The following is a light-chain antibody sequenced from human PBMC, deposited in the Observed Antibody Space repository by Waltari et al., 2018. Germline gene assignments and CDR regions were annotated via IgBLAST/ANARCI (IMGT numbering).Light chain of an antibody. CDR3: GAWDGSPNIIL. CDR1: SSNIGRNY. Sequence: QSVLTQPPSVSGDPGQRVTISCAGDSSNIGRNYVHWYQQFPGTAPKLLIYDNNRRPSGISDRFSGSRSGTSASLTITGLQSGDEADYFCGAWDGSPNIILFGGGTRLTV. J-gene: IGLJ7*01. CDR2: DNN. V-gene: IGLV1-44*01.